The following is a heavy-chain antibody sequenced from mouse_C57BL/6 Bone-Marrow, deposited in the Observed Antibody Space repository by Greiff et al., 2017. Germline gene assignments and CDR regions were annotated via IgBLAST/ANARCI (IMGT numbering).Heavy chain of an antibody. Sequence: VQLVESGAELVRPGASVKLSCKASGYTFTDYYINWVKQRPGQGLEWIARIYPGSGNTYYTEKFKGKATLTAEKSSSTAYMQLSSLRSEDSAVYFCEKWDHYYGSSLDYCGQGTSVTVSA. CDR1: GYTFTDYY. CDR3: EKWDHYYGSSLDY. V-gene: IGHV1-76*01. D-gene: IGHD1-1*01. J-gene: IGHJ4*01. CDR2: IYPGSGNT.